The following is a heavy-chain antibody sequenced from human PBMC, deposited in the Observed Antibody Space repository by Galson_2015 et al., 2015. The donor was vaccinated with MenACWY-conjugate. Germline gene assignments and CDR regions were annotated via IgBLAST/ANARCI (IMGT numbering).Heavy chain of an antibody. CDR1: GFAFGWYW. CDR3: PKDLRWDGGDY. V-gene: IGHV3-15*01. J-gene: IGHJ4*02. D-gene: IGHD1-26*01. Sequence: SPRLGCGASGFAFGWYWMNWVRQGAGEGLERIGRIKSTTVGGTTDYGAPVRGRFTISRDDSTNKIYLQMNSLQSDDTAVYYCPKDLRWDGGDYWGQGTLVTVST. CDR2: IKSTTVGGTT.